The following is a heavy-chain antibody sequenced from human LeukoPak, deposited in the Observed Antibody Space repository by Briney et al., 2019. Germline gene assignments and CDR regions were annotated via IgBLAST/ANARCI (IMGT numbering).Heavy chain of an antibody. CDR2: IKQDGSEK. V-gene: IGHV3-7*01. CDR3: ARDGCSSTRCYDY. J-gene: IGHJ4*02. CDR1: GFTFSSYW. D-gene: IGHD2-2*01. Sequence: GGSLRLSCAASGFTFSSYWMSWVRQAPGKGLEWVANIKQDGSEKYYVDSVKGRFTISRDNAKNSLYLQMNSLRAEDTAVYYCARDGCSSTRCYDYWGQGTLVTVSS.